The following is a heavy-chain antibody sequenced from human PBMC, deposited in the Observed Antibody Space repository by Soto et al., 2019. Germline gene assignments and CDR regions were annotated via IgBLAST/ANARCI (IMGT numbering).Heavy chain of an antibody. V-gene: IGHV4-59*01. CDR2: IYYSGST. CDR3: ARDRFFDY. Sequence: SETLSLTCTVSGGSISSYYWSWIRQPPGKGLEWIGYIYYSGSTNYNPSLESRVTISIDTSKSQFSLKLTSVTAADTAVYYCARDRFFDYWGQGTLVTVSS. D-gene: IGHD3-16*01. J-gene: IGHJ4*02. CDR1: GGSISSYY.